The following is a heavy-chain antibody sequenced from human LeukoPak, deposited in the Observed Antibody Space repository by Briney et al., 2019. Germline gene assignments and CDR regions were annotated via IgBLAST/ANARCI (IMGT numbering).Heavy chain of an antibody. J-gene: IGHJ4*02. CDR1: GFTFSSYG. V-gene: IGHV3-30*18. CDR2: ISYDGSNK. CDR3: AKGYDFWSDY. D-gene: IGHD3-3*01. Sequence: PGGSLRLSCAASGFTFSSYGMHWVRQAPGKGLEWVAVISYDGSNKYYADSVKGRFTISRDNSKKTLYLQMNSLRAEDTAVYYCAKGYDFWSDYWGQGTLVTVSS.